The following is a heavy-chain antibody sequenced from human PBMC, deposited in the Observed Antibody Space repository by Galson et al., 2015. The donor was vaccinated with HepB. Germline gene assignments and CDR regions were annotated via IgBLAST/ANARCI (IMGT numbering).Heavy chain of an antibody. D-gene: IGHD3-10*01. CDR1: GFTFSSYS. CDR2: ISSSSSYI. Sequence: SLRLSCAASGFTFSSYSMNWVRQAPGKGLEWVSSISSSSSYIYYADSVKGRFTISRDNAKNSLYLQMNSLRAEDTAVYYCARRGGYYGSGSGVDGAPYYYYYMDVWGKGTTVTVSS. J-gene: IGHJ6*03. V-gene: IGHV3-21*01. CDR3: ARRGGYYGSGSGVDGAPYYYYYMDV.